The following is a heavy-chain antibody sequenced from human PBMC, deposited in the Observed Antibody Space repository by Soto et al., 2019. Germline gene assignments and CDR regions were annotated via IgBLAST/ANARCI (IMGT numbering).Heavy chain of an antibody. V-gene: IGHV4-34*01. CDR2: INHSGST. J-gene: IGHJ6*02. CDR1: GGSFSGYY. D-gene: IGHD3-10*01. Sequence: PSETLSLTCAVYGGSFSGYYWSWIRQPPGKGLEWIGEINHSGSTNYNPSLKSRVTISVDTSKNQFSLKLSSVTAADTAVYYCARIRYGSGLYYGMDVWGQGTTVT. CDR3: ARIRYGSGLYYGMDV.